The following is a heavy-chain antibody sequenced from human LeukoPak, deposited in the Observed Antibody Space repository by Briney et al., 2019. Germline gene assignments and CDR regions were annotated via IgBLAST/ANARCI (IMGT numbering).Heavy chain of an antibody. V-gene: IGHV3-15*01. CDR3: VGSFLGY. Sequence: PGGSLRLSCAASGLTFSNTWMTWVRQAPGKGLEWVGRIRSKTDGGTTDYTTPVKGRFTISRDDSKNTLYLQMNSLKTEDTAVYYCVGSFLGYWGQGTLFTVSS. CDR2: IRSKTDGGTT. CDR1: GLTFSNTW. J-gene: IGHJ4*02. D-gene: IGHD3-10*01.